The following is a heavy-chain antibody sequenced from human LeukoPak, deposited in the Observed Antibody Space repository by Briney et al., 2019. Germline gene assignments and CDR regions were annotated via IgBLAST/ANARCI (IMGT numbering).Heavy chain of an antibody. J-gene: IGHJ6*02. D-gene: IGHD2-15*01. CDR2: IYYSGST. CDR1: GGSISSGGYY. CDR3: ARTVVVVAATIYYYYGMDV. V-gene: IGHV4-31*03. Sequence: PSETLSLTCTVSGGSISSGGYYWSWIRQHPGKGLEWIGYIYYSGSTYYNPSLKSRVTISVDTSKNQFSLRLSSVTAADTAVYYCARTVVVVAATIYYYYGMDVWGQGTTVTVSS.